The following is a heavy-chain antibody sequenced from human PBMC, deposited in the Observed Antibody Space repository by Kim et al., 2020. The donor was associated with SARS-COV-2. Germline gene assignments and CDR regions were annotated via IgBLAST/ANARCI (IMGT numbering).Heavy chain of an antibody. D-gene: IGHD2-2*01. V-gene: IGHV3-11*04. J-gene: IGHJ6*02. CDR2: ISSSGSTI. Sequence: GGSLRLSCAASGFTFSDYYMSWIRQAPGKGLEWDSYISSSGSTIYYADSVKGRFTISRDNAKNSLYLQMNSLRAEDTAVYYCARDIFVPAAANYYYYGMDVWGQGTTVTVSS. CDR3: ARDIFVPAAANYYYYGMDV. CDR1: GFTFSDYY.